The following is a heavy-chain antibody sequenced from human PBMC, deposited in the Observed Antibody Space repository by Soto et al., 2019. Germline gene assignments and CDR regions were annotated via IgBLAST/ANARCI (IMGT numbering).Heavy chain of an antibody. CDR2: IIPIFGTA. J-gene: IGHJ4*02. CDR1: GGTFSSYA. D-gene: IGHD6-13*01. V-gene: IGHV1-69*12. CDR3: EREPSSSWSLGEFHY. Sequence: QVQLVQSGAEVKKPGSSVKVSCKASGGTFSSYAISWVRQAPGQGLEWMGGIIPIFGTANYAQKFQGRVTITADESTSTANMERSTLRSEDTAVSSCEREPSSSWSLGEFHYWGQGTLVTVSS.